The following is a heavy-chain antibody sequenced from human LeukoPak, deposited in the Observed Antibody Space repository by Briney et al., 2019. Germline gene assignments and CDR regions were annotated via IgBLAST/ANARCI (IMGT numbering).Heavy chain of an antibody. Sequence: PSETLSLTCTVSGGSISSYYWNWIRQPPGKGLEWIGYIYYIGSTNYNPSLNSRVTISVDTSKNQFSLKLSSVTAADTAVYYCARTDYYDSTQIDYWGQGTLVTVSS. D-gene: IGHD3-22*01. CDR3: ARTDYYDSTQIDY. J-gene: IGHJ4*02. V-gene: IGHV4-59*01. CDR2: IYYIGST. CDR1: GGSISSYY.